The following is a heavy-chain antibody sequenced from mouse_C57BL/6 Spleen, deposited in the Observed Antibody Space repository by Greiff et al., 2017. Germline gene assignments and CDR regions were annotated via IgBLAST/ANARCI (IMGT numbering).Heavy chain of an antibody. CDR2: IYPRDGST. CDR1: GFTFNDHT. D-gene: IGHD1-1*01. CDR3: ANSYGNSWDFDY. J-gene: IGHJ2*01. V-gene: IGHV1-78*01. Sequence: QVQLQQSDGELVQPGASVKISCKVSGFTFNDHTIHWMKQRPEQGLEWIGYIYPRDGSTTYNDTFKGKATLTAAHSTITAYMQLNSLTSEDSAVYFCANSYGNSWDFDYWGKGTTLTVSS.